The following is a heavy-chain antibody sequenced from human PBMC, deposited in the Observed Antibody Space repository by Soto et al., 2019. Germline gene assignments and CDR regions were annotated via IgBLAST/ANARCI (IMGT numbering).Heavy chain of an antibody. Sequence: AWSLRISCAASRFTFSNAWMNWVCKAPGKGLEWVGRIKSKTDGGTTDYAAPVKGRFTISRDDSKNTLYLQMNSLKTEDTAVYYCTTDLTAVAGFDYWGQGTQVTVSS. CDR2: IKSKTDGGTT. CDR3: TTDLTAVAGFDY. J-gene: IGHJ4*02. V-gene: IGHV3-15*07. CDR1: RFTFSNAW. D-gene: IGHD6-19*01.